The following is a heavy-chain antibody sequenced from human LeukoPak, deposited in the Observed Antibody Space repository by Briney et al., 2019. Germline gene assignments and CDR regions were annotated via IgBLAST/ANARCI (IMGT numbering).Heavy chain of an antibody. V-gene: IGHV1-46*01. D-gene: IGHD1-26*01. CDR1: GYTFTTYY. J-gene: IGHJ3*02. CDR2: INPSGGST. CDR3: ARDSGSSNAFDI. Sequence: ASVKVSCKASGYTFTTYYMHWVRQAPGQGLEWMGIINPSGGSTSYAQRFQGRVTMTSDTSTSTVYMELSSLRSEDTAVYYCARDSGSSNAFDIWGQGTMVTVPS.